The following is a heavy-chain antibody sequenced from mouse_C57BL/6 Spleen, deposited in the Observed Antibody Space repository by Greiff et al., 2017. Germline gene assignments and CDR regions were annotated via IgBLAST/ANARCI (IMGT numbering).Heavy chain of an antibody. Sequence: VQLQQPGAELVKPGASVKLSCKASGYTFTSYWMHWVKQRPGQGLEWIGMIHPNSGSTNYNEKFKSKATLTVDKSSSTAYMQLSSLTSADSAVYYCARGSYDSNHGAYWGQGTLVTVSA. V-gene: IGHV1-64*01. CDR3: ARGSYDSNHGAY. CDR1: GYTFTSYW. CDR2: IHPNSGST. J-gene: IGHJ3*01. D-gene: IGHD2-5*01.